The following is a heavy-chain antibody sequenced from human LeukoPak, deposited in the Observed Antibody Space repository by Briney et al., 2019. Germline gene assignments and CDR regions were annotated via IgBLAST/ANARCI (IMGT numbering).Heavy chain of an antibody. J-gene: IGHJ4*02. Sequence: GGSLRLSCAASGFTFSSSAMSWVRQAPGKGPEWVSGISASGGSTYYADSVKGRFTISRDNSKNTLYLQMKSLRAEDTALYYCARPTVPIDYWGRGTLVTVSS. D-gene: IGHD4-17*01. V-gene: IGHV3-23*01. CDR1: GFTFSSSA. CDR3: ARPTVPIDY. CDR2: ISASGGST.